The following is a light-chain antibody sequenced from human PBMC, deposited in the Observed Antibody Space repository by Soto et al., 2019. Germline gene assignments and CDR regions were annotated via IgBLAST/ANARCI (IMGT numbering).Light chain of an antibody. J-gene: IGLJ3*02. CDR2: LNNDGSH. CDR1: SGHSSYA. CDR3: QPRGTGTWV. V-gene: IGLV4-69*01. Sequence: QLVLTQSPSASASLGASVKLTCTLSSGHSSYAIAWHQQQPEKGPRYLMKLNNDGSHSKGDGIPDRFSGSSSGAERYLTISSLQSEDEADYYCQPRGTGTWVFGGGTKLTVL.